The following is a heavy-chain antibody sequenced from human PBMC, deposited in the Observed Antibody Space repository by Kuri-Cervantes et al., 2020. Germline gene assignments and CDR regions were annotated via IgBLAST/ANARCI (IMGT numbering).Heavy chain of an antibody. D-gene: IGHD6-19*01. CDR1: GGSISSYH. J-gene: IGHJ4*02. CDR3: ARGIAVAGLFFLN. Sequence: SETLSLTCTVSGGSISSYHWSWIRQPAGKGLEWIGRIYTSGSTNYNPSLKSRVTISVDTSKNQFSLKLSSVTAADTAVYYCARGIAVAGLFFLNWGQGTLVTVSS. CDR2: IYTSGST. V-gene: IGHV4-4*07.